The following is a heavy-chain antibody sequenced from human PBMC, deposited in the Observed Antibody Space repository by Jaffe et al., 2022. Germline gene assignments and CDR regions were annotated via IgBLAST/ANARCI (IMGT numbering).Heavy chain of an antibody. CDR3: ARAVYYGSGSYWDPHPTNNYYYMDV. J-gene: IGHJ6*03. CDR1: GDSVSSNSAA. V-gene: IGHV6-1*01. Sequence: QVQLQQSGPGLVKPSQTLSLTCAISGDSVSSNSAAWNWIRQSPSRGLEWLGRTYYRSKWYNDYAVSVKSRITINPDTSKNQFSLQLNSVTPEDTAVYYCARAVYYGSGSYWDPHPTNNYYYMDVWGKGTTVTVSS. CDR2: TYYRSKWYN. D-gene: IGHD3-10*01.